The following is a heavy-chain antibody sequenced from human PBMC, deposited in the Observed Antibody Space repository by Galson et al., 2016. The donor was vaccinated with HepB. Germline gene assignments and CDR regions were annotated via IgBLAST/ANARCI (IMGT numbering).Heavy chain of an antibody. CDR2: TNADGSRT. D-gene: IGHD3-3*01. Sequence: SLRLSCAASGFAFFSFWMHWVRQVPGKGLVWLSRTNADGSRTSYADSVKGRFTISRDNAKNTLYLQVNSLRAEDTAVYYCARWYHDFWSAYYNPQHTYYFDSWGQGTLVTVSS. CDR3: ARWYHDFWSAYYNPQHTYYFDS. V-gene: IGHV3-74*01. J-gene: IGHJ4*02. CDR1: GFAFFSFW.